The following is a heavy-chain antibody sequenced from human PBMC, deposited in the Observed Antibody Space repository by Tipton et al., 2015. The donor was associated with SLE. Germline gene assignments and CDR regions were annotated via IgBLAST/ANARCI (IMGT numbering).Heavy chain of an antibody. CDR1: GGSLSSGGYY. J-gene: IGHJ2*01. V-gene: IGHV4-31*03. Sequence: TLSLTCTVSGGSLSSGGYYRGWSRQHPGKGLEWIGYIYYSGSTHNNPPLKRRVTISVDTSKNQFSLKLSAVNAADTAVFYCARHWGKDGYNYWYFDLWGRGTLVTVSS. D-gene: IGHD5-24*01. CDR3: ARHWGKDGYNYWYFDL. CDR2: IYYSGST.